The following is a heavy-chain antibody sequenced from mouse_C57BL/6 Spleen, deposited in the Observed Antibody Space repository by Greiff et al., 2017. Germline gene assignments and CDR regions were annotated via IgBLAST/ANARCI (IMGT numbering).Heavy chain of an antibody. CDR3: TREGGLGDAPDY. J-gene: IGHJ2*01. CDR2: ISSGGDYI. D-gene: IGHD4-1*01. CDR1: GFTFSSYA. V-gene: IGHV5-9-1*02. Sequence: DVMLVESGEGLVKPGGSLKLSCAASGFTFSSYAMSWVRQTPEKRLEWVAYISSGGDYIYYADTVKGRFTISRDTARNTLYLQMSSLKSEDTAMYYCTREGGLGDAPDYWGQGTTRTVSS.